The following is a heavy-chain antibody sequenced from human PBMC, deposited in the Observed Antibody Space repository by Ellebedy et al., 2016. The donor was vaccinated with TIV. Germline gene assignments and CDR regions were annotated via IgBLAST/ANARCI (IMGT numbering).Heavy chain of an antibody. CDR2: IKGDGRST. D-gene: IGHD5-18*01. V-gene: IGHV3-74*01. Sequence: GESLKISXAASGFPFTTYWMHWVRQVPGKGLVWVSLIKGDGRSTNYADSVKGRFTISRDNAKNTVYLQMNSLRGEDTAVYYCATGLIYGYEYWGQGTLVTVSS. J-gene: IGHJ4*02. CDR1: GFPFTTYW. CDR3: ATGLIYGYEY.